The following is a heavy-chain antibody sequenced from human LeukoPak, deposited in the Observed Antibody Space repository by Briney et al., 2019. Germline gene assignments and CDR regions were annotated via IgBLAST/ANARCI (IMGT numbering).Heavy chain of an antibody. V-gene: IGHV3-66*02. Sequence: GGSLRLSCAASGFTVSSNYMSWVRQAPGKGLEWVSVIYSGGSTYYAESVKGRFTTSRDNSKNTLYLQMNSLRAEDTAVYYCARDYYDSSGAGSLWGQGTLVTVSS. CDR1: GFTVSSNY. D-gene: IGHD3-22*01. CDR3: ARDYYDSSGAGSL. J-gene: IGHJ4*02. CDR2: IYSGGST.